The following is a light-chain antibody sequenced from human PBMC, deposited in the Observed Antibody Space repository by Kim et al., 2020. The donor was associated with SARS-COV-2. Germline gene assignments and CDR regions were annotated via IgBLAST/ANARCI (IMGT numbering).Light chain of an antibody. J-gene: IGLJ1*01. Sequence: QSALTQPASVSGSPGQSITISCTGTRSDVGGYNYVSWYQQHPGKAPKLLIYDVSKRPSGVSNRFSGSKSGNTASLTISGLQAEDEADYYCSSYTSSSTFGVFGTGTKVTVL. CDR1: RSDVGGYNY. CDR2: DVS. CDR3: SSYTSSSTFGV. V-gene: IGLV2-14*01.